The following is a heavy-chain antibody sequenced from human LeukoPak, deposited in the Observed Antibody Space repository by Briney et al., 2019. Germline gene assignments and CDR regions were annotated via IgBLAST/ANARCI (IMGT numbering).Heavy chain of an antibody. CDR3: ARVGSGYYYYYYMDV. CDR1: GFTFSSYA. D-gene: IGHD1-14*01. Sequence: GGSLRLSCAASGFTFSSYAMSWVRQAPGKGLEWVSGTNWNGGSTGYADSVKGRFTISRDNAKNSLYLQMNSLSAEDTALYYCARVGSGYYYYYYMDVWGKGTTVTVSS. J-gene: IGHJ6*03. CDR2: TNWNGGST. V-gene: IGHV3-20*04.